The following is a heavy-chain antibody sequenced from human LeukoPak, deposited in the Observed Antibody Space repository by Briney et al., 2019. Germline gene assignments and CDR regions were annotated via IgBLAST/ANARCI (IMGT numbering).Heavy chain of an antibody. CDR2: IYVSGNT. CDR1: GSSVCSGGYY. V-gene: IGHV4-61*02. D-gene: IGHD1-1*01. J-gene: IGHJ3*01. Sequence: SETLSLTCTVSGSSVCSGGYYWTWIRQPPGKALESIGRIYVSGNTHFNPSLKSRATISVDSSKNQFSLKLSSVTAADTAVYYCARVRLQREALDLWGQGTMVSVSS. CDR3: ARVRLQREALDL.